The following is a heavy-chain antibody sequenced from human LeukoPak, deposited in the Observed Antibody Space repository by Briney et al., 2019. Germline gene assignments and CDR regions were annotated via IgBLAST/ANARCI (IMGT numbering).Heavy chain of an antibody. D-gene: IGHD6-6*01. CDR1: GFTFSSYE. V-gene: IGHV3-48*03. CDR3: ARDLKGDGARRHTFDY. J-gene: IGHJ4*02. Sequence: PGGSLRLSCAASGFTFSSYEMNWVRQAPGKRLEWVSYISSGGGIKYYADSVKGRFTISRDDAKNSLFLQMSSLTVEDTAIYYCARDLKGDGARRHTFDYWGQGTLVTVSS. CDR2: ISSGGGIK.